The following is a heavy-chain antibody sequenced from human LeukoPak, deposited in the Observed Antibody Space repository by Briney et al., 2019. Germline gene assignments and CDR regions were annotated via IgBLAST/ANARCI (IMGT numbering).Heavy chain of an antibody. CDR1: GFIFSNDP. Sequence: GGSLRLSCTASGFIFSNDPMNWVRQAPGEGLEWVSAISGSGDRTFYADSVKGRFTTSRDNSKNTLYLQMNSLRPAHTAIYYCAKDLAYDSSDYHVIFDCWGQGTLVTVSS. D-gene: IGHD3-22*01. J-gene: IGHJ4*02. CDR2: ISGSGDRT. V-gene: IGHV3-23*01. CDR3: AKDLAYDSSDYHVIFDC.